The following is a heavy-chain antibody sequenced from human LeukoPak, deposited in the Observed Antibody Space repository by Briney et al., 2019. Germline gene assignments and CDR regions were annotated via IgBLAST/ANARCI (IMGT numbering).Heavy chain of an antibody. CDR3: ARALVGATGVQMDY. V-gene: IGHV3-74*01. Sequence: QPGGSLRLSCAASGFTLSSYWMHWVRQAPGKGLLWVSRINSDGSSTSYADSVKGRFTISRDNAKNALYLQRNSLRAEDTALYYCARALVGATGVQMDYWGQGTLVTVSS. J-gene: IGHJ4*02. CDR1: GFTLSSYW. D-gene: IGHD1-26*01. CDR2: INSDGSST.